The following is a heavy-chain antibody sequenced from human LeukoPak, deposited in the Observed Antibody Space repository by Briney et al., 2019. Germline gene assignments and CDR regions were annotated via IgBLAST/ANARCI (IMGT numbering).Heavy chain of an antibody. D-gene: IGHD4-17*01. CDR1: GGSINRNSFS. J-gene: IGHJ4*02. V-gene: IGHV4-30-2*01. CDR2: IYHSGST. Sequence: SETLSLTCAVSGGSINRNSFSWNWIRQPPGEGLEWIGDIYHSGSTYYNPSLESRVTISIDRSKNQFSLKLRSVTAAGTAVYYCARDRNYGDYGSYYFDLWGQGILVTVSS. CDR3: ARDRNYGDYGSYYFDL.